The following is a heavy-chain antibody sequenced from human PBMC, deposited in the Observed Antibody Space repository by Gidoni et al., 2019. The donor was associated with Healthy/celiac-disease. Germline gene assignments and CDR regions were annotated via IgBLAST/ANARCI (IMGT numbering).Heavy chain of an antibody. CDR1: GGSLSGYY. D-gene: IGHD1-26*01. Sequence: QVQLQQWGAGLLKPSETLSLTCAVYGGSLSGYYWSWSRQPTGKGLEWIVEINHSGSTNYNPFLKRRVTISVDTSKNQFPLKLSSVTAAATAVYYCANLVGARSYYFDYWGQGTLVTVSS. CDR2: INHSGST. V-gene: IGHV4-34*01. CDR3: ANLVGARSYYFDY. J-gene: IGHJ4*02.